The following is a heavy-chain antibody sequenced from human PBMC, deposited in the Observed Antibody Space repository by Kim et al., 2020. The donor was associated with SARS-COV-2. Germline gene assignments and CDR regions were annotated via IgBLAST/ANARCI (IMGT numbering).Heavy chain of an antibody. CDR2: IYYTGST. Sequence: SETLSLTCTVSGGSISGYYWSWIRQPPGKGLEWIAYIYYTGSTTYNPSLKSRVTISVDTSKNQFSLKLSSVTAADMAVYYCARDDKYALSYWGQGTLVTVSS. CDR1: GGSISGYY. V-gene: IGHV4-59*13. CDR3: ARDDKYALSY. D-gene: IGHD2-2*01. J-gene: IGHJ4*02.